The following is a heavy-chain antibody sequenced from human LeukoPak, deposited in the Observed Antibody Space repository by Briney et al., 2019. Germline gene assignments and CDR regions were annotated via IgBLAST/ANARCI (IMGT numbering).Heavy chain of an antibody. J-gene: IGHJ4*02. CDR1: GVSFNDYY. Sequence: SETLSLTCAVSGVSFNDYYWSWVRQPPGKGLEWIGEINHSGYTNDSPSLKSRVTLSIDTSRKQFSLNLRSVAVADTGIYYCTRMTTGHDYWGQGTLVTVSS. CDR3: TRMTTGHDY. CDR2: INHSGYT. D-gene: IGHD4-17*01. V-gene: IGHV4-34*01.